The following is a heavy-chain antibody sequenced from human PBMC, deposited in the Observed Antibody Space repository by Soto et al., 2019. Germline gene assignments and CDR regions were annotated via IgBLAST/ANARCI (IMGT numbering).Heavy chain of an antibody. Sequence: EVQLLESGGDLKQPGGSLRLSCVASGLTFGSRAMTWVRQAPGEGLQWVSTITDTGGDAKYADSVRGRFVISRDNSKNTLYLQMNSLRAEDTAVYYCAKGMREDTAIFGVVKHYYGMDVWGQGTTVTVSS. J-gene: IGHJ6*02. V-gene: IGHV3-23*01. CDR3: AKGMREDTAIFGVVKHYYGMDV. CDR1: GLTFGSRA. CDR2: ITDTGGDA. D-gene: IGHD3-3*01.